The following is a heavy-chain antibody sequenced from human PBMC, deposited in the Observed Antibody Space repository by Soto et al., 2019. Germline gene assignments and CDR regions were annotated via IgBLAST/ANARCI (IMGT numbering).Heavy chain of an antibody. CDR1: GYIFTMYG. Sequence: QVQLVQSGAEVKKAGASVKVSCKASGYIFTMYGISWVRQVPGQGLEWMGWISGYNGKANYAENFQGRVTMTTDTATSTVDMELRSLRSVDTAVYYFARVCYDGSSGGFDIWGQGTMVTDSS. J-gene: IGHJ3*02. V-gene: IGHV1-18*01. D-gene: IGHD2-15*01. CDR3: ARVCYDGSSGGFDI. CDR2: ISGYNGKA.